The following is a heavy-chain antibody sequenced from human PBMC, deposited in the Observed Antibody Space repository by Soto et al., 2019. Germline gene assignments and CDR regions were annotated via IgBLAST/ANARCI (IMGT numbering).Heavy chain of an antibody. CDR2: ISYDGSNK. Sequence: QVQLVESGGGVVQPGRSLRLSCAASGFTFSRFAMHWVRQAPGKGLEWVTVISYDGSNKYYADSVKGRFTISRDDSKGTLYLQMNSLRVQDTAVYYCARENVEIVSTMLPYFDYWGQGTLVIVSS. V-gene: IGHV3-30*04. CDR3: ARENVEIVSTMLPYFDY. J-gene: IGHJ4*02. D-gene: IGHD5-12*01. CDR1: GFTFSRFA.